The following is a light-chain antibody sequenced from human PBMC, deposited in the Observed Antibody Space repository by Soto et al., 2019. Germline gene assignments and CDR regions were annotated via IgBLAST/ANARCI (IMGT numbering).Light chain of an antibody. V-gene: IGKV3-11*01. CDR2: DAS. CDR1: QSVTNY. J-gene: IGKJ4*01. Sequence: EIVLTQSPATLSLSPGERATLSCRASQSVTNYLAWYQQTPGQPPRLLIYDASNSPPGIPARFSGSGSGTDFTLTIRSLEPTDVAVYYCQRRSDWPLTFGGGTKVEIK. CDR3: QRRSDWPLT.